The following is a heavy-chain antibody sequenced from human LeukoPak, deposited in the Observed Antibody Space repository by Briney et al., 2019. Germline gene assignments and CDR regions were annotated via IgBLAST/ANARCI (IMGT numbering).Heavy chain of an antibody. D-gene: IGHD2-2*01. CDR3: ARGGGGIVVVPAATCFDY. CDR1: GGSFSGYY. J-gene: IGHJ4*02. CDR2: INHSGST. Sequence: PSETLSLTCAVYGGSFSGYYWSWIRQPPGKGLEWIGEINHSGSTNYNPSLKSRVTISVDTSKNQFSLKLSSVTAADTAVYYCARGGGGIVVVPAATCFDYWGQGTLVTVSS. V-gene: IGHV4-34*01.